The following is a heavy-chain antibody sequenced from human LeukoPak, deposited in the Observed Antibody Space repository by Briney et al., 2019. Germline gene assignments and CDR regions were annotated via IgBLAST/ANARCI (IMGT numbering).Heavy chain of an antibody. D-gene: IGHD3-3*01. Sequence: ASVKVSCKASGYTFTGYYMHWVRQAPGQGLEWMGWINTKSGRTSSARKFQGRVTMTRDPTITTVYMDMAWLTSDDTAIYFCARADFIDAGPYLIGPWGQGTLVTVSS. J-gene: IGHJ5*02. V-gene: IGHV1-2*02. CDR3: ARADFIDAGPYLIGP. CDR2: INTKSGRT. CDR1: GYTFTGYY.